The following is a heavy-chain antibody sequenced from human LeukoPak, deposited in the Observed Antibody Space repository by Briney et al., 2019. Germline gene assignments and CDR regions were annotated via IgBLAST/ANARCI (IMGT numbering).Heavy chain of an antibody. J-gene: IGHJ6*02. CDR2: IINSGGTI. Sequence: GSLRPSCAASGFTFSIHGMNWVRQTPGKGLEWVSYIINSGGTIYYADSVQGRFTISRDNAKNSLYLQMNSLRDEDTAVYYCARVGRGLYSMDVWGQGTTVTVSS. CDR3: ARVGRGLYSMDV. D-gene: IGHD3-10*01. V-gene: IGHV3-48*02. CDR1: GFTFSIHG.